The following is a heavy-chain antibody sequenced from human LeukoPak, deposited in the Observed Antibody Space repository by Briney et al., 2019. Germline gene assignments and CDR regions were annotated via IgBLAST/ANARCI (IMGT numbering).Heavy chain of an antibody. D-gene: IGHD1-26*01. CDR3: TAGSLGRRAFDI. CDR1: GFTFSNAW. CDR2: IKSKTDGGTT. V-gene: IGHV3-15*01. Sequence: GGSLRLSCAASGFTFSNAWMSWVRQAPGKGLEWVGRIKSKTDGGTTDYAAPVKGRFTISRDDSKNTLYLQMNSLKTEDTAVYYCTAGSLGRRAFDIWGQGTMVTVSS. J-gene: IGHJ3*02.